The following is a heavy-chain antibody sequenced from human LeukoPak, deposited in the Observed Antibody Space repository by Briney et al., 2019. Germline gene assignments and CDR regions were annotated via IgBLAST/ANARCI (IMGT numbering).Heavy chain of an antibody. CDR1: GYTFTSYD. CDR3: ARRGEGFGEANDAFDI. D-gene: IGHD3-10*01. V-gene: IGHV1-8*01. Sequence: ASVKVSCKASGYTFTSYDINWVRQATGQGLEWMGWMNPNSGNTGYAQKFQGRVTMTRNTSISTAYMELSSLRSEDTAVYYCARRGEGFGEANDAFDIWGQGTMVTVSS. CDR2: MNPNSGNT. J-gene: IGHJ3*02.